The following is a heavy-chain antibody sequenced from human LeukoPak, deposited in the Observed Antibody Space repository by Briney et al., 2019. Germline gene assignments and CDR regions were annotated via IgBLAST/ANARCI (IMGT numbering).Heavy chain of an antibody. CDR1: GFTFSSYA. D-gene: IGHD3-22*01. V-gene: IGHV3-23*01. J-gene: IGHJ3*02. CDR2: LSGSGGIT. Sequence: GGSLRLSCAASGFTFSSYAMTWVRQAPGKGLEWVSALSGSGGITYYADSVKGRFTISRDNSKNTLYLQMNILATEDTALYYCARDRPMIVVADSFDIWGQGTMVTVST. CDR3: ARDRPMIVVADSFDI.